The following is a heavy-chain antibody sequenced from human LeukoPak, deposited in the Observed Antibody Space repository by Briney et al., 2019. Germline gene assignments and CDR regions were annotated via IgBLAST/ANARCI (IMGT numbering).Heavy chain of an antibody. CDR2: IIPIFGTA. CDR3: ARGPEDDYVWGSLTGVDNWFDP. D-gene: IGHD3-16*01. Sequence: ASVKVSCKASGGTFSSYAISWVRQAPGQGLEWMGGIIPIFGTANYAQKFQGRVTITADESTSTAYMELSSLRFEDTAVYYCARGPEDDYVWGSLTGVDNWFDPWGQGTLVTVSS. J-gene: IGHJ5*02. V-gene: IGHV1-69*13. CDR1: GGTFSSYA.